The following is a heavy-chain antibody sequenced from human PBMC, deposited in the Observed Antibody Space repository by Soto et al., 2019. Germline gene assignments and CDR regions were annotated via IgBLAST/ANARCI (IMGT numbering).Heavy chain of an antibody. V-gene: IGHV4-34*01. J-gene: IGHJ5*02. CDR2: INHSGNT. Sequence: ETLSLTCAVYCASLSDNSCNWLRQPPGKGLEWIGEINHSGNTNYNPSIRSRVTISIDTSKNQLSLNLRSVSAADTAVYYCERGRGELDAWGQGTPVTVSS. CDR1: CASLSDNS. CDR3: ERGRGELDA. D-gene: IGHD2-21*01.